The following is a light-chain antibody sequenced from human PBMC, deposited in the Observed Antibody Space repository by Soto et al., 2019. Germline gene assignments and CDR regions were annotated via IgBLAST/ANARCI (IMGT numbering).Light chain of an antibody. CDR2: SNN. CDR1: SSNIGSNT. Sequence: QSVLTQPPSASGTPGQRVTISCSGSSSNIGSNTVNWYQQLPGTAPKLLIYSNNQRPSGVPDRFSGSKSGTSSSLAISGLQSEDAADYYCAAWDDSLNGYVFGTVTKVTVL. J-gene: IGLJ1*01. V-gene: IGLV1-44*01. CDR3: AAWDDSLNGYV.